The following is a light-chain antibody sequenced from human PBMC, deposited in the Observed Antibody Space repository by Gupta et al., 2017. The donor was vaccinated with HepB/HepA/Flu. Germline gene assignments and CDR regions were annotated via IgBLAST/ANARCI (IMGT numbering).Light chain of an antibody. CDR2: GAS. V-gene: IGKV3-15*01. J-gene: IGKJ2*01. Sequence: ETVMTQSPATLSVFPGERATLSCRASQSVSSNLAWYQQKPGQAPRLLIYGASTRATAIPARFSGSGSGTEFTLTISGRQSEDFAVYYCQQYHNWPLYTFGQGTKLEIK. CDR1: QSVSSN. CDR3: QQYHNWPLYT.